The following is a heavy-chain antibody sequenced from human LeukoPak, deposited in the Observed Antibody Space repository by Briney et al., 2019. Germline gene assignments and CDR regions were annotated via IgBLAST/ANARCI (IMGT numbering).Heavy chain of an antibody. J-gene: IGHJ5*02. D-gene: IGHD1-26*01. Sequence: PSETLSLTCTVSGGSISSSTYYWGWIRQPPGKGLEWIGYIYHSGSTYYNPSLKSRVTISVDRSKNQFSLKLSSVTAADTAVYYCARDQDVGEGNWFDPWGQGTLVTVSS. V-gene: IGHV4-30-2*01. CDR2: IYHSGST. CDR1: GGSISSSTYY. CDR3: ARDQDVGEGNWFDP.